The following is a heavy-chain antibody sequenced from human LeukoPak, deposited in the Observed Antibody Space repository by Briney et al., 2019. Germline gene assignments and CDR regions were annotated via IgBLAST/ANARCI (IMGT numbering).Heavy chain of an antibody. V-gene: IGHV4-59*01. D-gene: IGHD2-21*02. Sequence: SETLSLTCSVSGGSISDYYWSWVRQPPGKGLEWIGYIHGSGNTKYNPSLKRRVTISVDTSTNQFSLKLSSVTAADTAVYYCARGYVVLTGYYGLDVWGQGTTVTVSS. CDR1: GGSISDYY. J-gene: IGHJ6*02. CDR2: IHGSGNT. CDR3: ARGYVVLTGYYGLDV.